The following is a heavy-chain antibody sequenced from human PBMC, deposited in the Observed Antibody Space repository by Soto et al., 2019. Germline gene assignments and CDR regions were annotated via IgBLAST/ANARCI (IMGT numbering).Heavy chain of an antibody. J-gene: IGHJ5*02. CDR1: GYTFTSYD. CDR2: MNPNSGNT. V-gene: IGHV1-8*01. D-gene: IGHD6-6*01. CDR3: ARDQYSWPVRDNWFDP. Sequence: QVQLVQSGAEVKKPGASVKVSCKASGYTFTSYDINWVRQATGQGLEWMGWMNPNSGNTGYAQKFQGRVTMTRNTSISTAYMELSSLRSEDTAVYYCARDQYSWPVRDNWFDPWGQGTLVTVSS.